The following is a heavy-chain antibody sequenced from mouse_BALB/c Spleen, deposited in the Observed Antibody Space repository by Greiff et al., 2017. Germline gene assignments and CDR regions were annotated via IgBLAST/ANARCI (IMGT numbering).Heavy chain of an antibody. CDR1: GYTFTSYT. CDR3: ARWTGTMFAY. D-gene: IGHD4-1*01. J-gene: IGHJ3*01. CDR2: INPSSGYT. Sequence: QVQLQQSAAELARPGASVKMSCKASGYTFTSYTMHWVKQRPGQGLEWIGYINPSSGYTEYNQKFKDKTTLTADKSSSTAYMQLSSLTSEDSAVYYCARWTGTMFAYWGQGTLVTVSA. V-gene: IGHV1-4*02.